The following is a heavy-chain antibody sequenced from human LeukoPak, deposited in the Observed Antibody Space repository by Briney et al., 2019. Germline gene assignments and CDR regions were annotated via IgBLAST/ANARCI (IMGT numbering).Heavy chain of an antibody. V-gene: IGHV4-30-4*01. J-gene: IGHJ5*02. Sequence: KPSQTLSLTCTVSGGSISSGDYYRSWIRQPPGKGLEWIGYIYYSGSTYYNPSLKSRVTISVDTSKNQFSLKLSSVTAADTAVYYCARGCGDYVSPSWFDPWGQGTLVTVSS. CDR1: GGSISSGDYY. D-gene: IGHD4-17*01. CDR3: ARGCGDYVSPSWFDP. CDR2: IYYSGST.